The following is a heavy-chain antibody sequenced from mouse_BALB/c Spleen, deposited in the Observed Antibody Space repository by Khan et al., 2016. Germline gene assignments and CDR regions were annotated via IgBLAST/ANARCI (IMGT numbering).Heavy chain of an antibody. CDR2: IDPYNGGT. J-gene: IGHJ4*01. D-gene: IGHD2-4*01. CDR1: GYSFTDYN. CDR3: VRDDYFDYYALDY. Sequence: VQLQQSGPELVKPGASVKISCKASGYSFTDYNMYWVKQSHGKSLEWIGYIDPYNGGTSFNQKFKDKATLTVDRSSSIVFMHLNSQTSEDSAVFYGVRDDYFDYYALDYWGQGTSVTVSS. V-gene: IGHV1S135*01.